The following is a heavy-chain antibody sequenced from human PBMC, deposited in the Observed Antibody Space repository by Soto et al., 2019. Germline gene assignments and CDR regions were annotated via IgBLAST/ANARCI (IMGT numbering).Heavy chain of an antibody. CDR2: IIPIFGTA. D-gene: IGHD1-26*01. CDR1: GGTFSSYA. Sequence: SVKVSCKASGGTFSSYAISWVRQAPGQGFEWMGGIIPIFGTANYAQKFQGRVTITADKSTSTAYMELSSLRSEDTAVYYGARDGGSSDYYYYGTDVWGQGTTVTVSS. CDR3: ARDGGSSDYYYYGTDV. V-gene: IGHV1-69*06. J-gene: IGHJ6*02.